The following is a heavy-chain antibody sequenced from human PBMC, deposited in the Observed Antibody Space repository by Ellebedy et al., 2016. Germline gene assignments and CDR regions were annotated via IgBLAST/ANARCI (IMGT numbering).Heavy chain of an antibody. D-gene: IGHD3-10*01. V-gene: IGHV4-61*01. CDR2: IYYSGST. CDR3: ARVGITMVRGVIIMYYFDY. Sequence: SETLSLTCTVSGGSVSSGSYYWSWIRQPPGKGLEWIGYIYYSGSTNYNPSLKSRVTISVDTSKNQFSLKLSSVTAADTAVYYCARVGITMVRGVIIMYYFDYWGQGTLVTVSS. J-gene: IGHJ4*02. CDR1: GGSVSSGSYY.